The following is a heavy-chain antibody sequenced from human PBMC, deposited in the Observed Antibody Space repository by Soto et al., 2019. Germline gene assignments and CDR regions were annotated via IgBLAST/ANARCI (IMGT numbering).Heavy chain of an antibody. CDR3: ARARSPIAARPNWFDP. CDR2: INHSGST. J-gene: IGHJ5*02. V-gene: IGHV4-34*01. CDR1: GGSFSGYY. D-gene: IGHD6-6*01. Sequence: PSETLSLTCAVYGGSFSGYYWSWIRQPPGKGLEWIGEINHSGSTNYNPSLKSRVTISVDTSKNQFSLKLSSVTAADTAVYYCARARSPIAARPNWFDPWGQGTLVTVSS.